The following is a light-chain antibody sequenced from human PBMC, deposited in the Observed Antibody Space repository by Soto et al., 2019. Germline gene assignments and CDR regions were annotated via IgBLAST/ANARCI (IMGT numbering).Light chain of an antibody. V-gene: IGLV1-51*01. CDR3: GTWDSALSAWV. CDR2: DNN. J-gene: IGLJ3*02. CDR1: RFNIGAHF. Sequence: QSVLTQPPSVSAAPGQKVTISCSGGRFNIGAHFVSWYQYLPGTAPRLLIYDNNKRPSGIPDRFAGSKSGTSATLGITGLQTGDETDYYCGTWDSALSAWVFGGGTKLTVL.